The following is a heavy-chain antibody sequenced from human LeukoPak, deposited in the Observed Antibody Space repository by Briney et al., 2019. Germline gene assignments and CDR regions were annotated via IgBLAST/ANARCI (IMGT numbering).Heavy chain of an antibody. CDR3: ARSGIAVAGHDAFDI. CDR2: IYYSGST. Sequence: PSGTLSLTCTVSGGSISSYYWSWIRQPPGKGLEWIGYIYYSGSTNYNPSLKSRVTISVDTSKNQFSLKLSSVTAADTAVYYCARSGIAVAGHDAFDIWGQGTMVTVSS. D-gene: IGHD6-19*01. V-gene: IGHV4-59*01. CDR1: GGSISSYY. J-gene: IGHJ3*02.